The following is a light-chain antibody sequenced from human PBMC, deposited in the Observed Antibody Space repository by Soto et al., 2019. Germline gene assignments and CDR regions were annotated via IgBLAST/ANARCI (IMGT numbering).Light chain of an antibody. CDR2: DVS. CDR1: SSDVGGYNY. J-gene: IGLJ1*01. Sequence: QSALTQPASVSGSPGQSITVSCTGTSSDVGGYNYVSWYQQHPGKAPKVMIYDVSKRPSGVSNRFSGSKSGSTASLTISGLQAEDEADYYCNSYTSSSTLPYVFGTGTKVTVL. V-gene: IGLV2-14*01. CDR3: NSYTSSSTLPYV.